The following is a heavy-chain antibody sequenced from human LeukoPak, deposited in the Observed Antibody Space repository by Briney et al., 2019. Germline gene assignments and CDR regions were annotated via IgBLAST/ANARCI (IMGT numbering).Heavy chain of an antibody. CDR1: GFTFSSYG. J-gene: IGHJ4*02. CDR3: ARVGIVSYFDY. D-gene: IGHD2-21*01. CDR2: IWYDGSNK. Sequence: PGGSLRLSCAASGFTFSSYGMHWVRQAPGKGLEWVAVIWYDGSNKYYADSVKGRFTISRDNSKNTLYLQMNSLRAEDTAVYCCARVGIVSYFDYWGQGTLVTVSS. V-gene: IGHV3-33*01.